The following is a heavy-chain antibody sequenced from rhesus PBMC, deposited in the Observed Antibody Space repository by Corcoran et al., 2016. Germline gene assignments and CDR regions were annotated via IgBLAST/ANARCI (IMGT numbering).Heavy chain of an antibody. V-gene: IGHV3-14*01. CDR3: AVQYSNFGGWYFDL. CDR1: GFTLSGYW. J-gene: IGHJ2*01. CDR2: INSAVSST. D-gene: IGHD4-23*01. Sequence: VQLVESGGGLAKPGGSLRLSCAASGFTLSGYWVHWVRQAPGNGLEWISVINSAVSSTYFADSVKGRFTISRENAKNTLFLQMDCLRAEDTAVYYCAVQYSNFGGWYFDLWGPGTPITISS.